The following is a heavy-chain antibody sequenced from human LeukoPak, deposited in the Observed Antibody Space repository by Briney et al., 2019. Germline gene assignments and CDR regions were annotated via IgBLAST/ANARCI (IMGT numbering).Heavy chain of an antibody. Sequence: PSETLSLTCTVSGGSISSGGYYWSWIRQPPGKGLEWIGYIYYSGSTNYNPSLKSRVTISVDTSKNQFSLKLSSVTAADTAVYYCARPGLGGAFDIWGQGTMVTVSS. CDR3: ARPGLGGAFDI. D-gene: IGHD3/OR15-3a*01. J-gene: IGHJ3*02. V-gene: IGHV4-61*08. CDR1: GGSISSGGYY. CDR2: IYYSGST.